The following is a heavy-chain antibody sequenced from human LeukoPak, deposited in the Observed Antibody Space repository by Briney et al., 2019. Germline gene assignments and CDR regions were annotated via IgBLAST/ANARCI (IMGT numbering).Heavy chain of an antibody. CDR1: GFTVSSNY. J-gene: IGHJ3*02. CDR3: ARVGVVPAAIPDGFDI. Sequence: PGGSLRLSCAASGFTVSSNYMSWVRQAPGKGLEWVSVIYSGSSTYYADSVKGRFTISRDNSKNTLYLQMNSLTAEDTAVYYCARVGVVPAAIPDGFDIWGQGTMVTVSS. CDR2: IYSGSST. V-gene: IGHV3-53*01. D-gene: IGHD2-2*01.